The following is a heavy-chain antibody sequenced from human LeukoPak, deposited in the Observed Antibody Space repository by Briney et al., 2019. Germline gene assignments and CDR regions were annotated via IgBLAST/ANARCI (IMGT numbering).Heavy chain of an antibody. D-gene: IGHD2-21*02. V-gene: IGHV1-69*05. Sequence: SSVKVSCKASGGTFSSYAISWVRQAPGQGLEWMGRIIPIFGTANYAQKFQGRLTITTDESTSTAYMELSSLRSEDTAVYYCARDCGGDCYWSPTADAFDIWGQGTMVTVSS. CDR1: GGTFSSYA. CDR3: ARDCGGDCYWSPTADAFDI. CDR2: IIPIFGTA. J-gene: IGHJ3*02.